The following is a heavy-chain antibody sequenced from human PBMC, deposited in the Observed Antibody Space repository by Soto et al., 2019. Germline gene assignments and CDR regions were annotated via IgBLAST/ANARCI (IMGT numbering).Heavy chain of an antibody. CDR2: IYYSGST. V-gene: IGHV4-31*03. Sequence: QVQLQESGPGLVKPSQTLSLTCTVSGGSISSGGYYWSWIRQHPGKGLEWIGYIYYSGSTYYNPSLKSXXTXSEXTSKNQFSLKLSSVTAADTAVYYCARDAASDAFDIWGQGTMVTVSS. D-gene: IGHD6-13*01. CDR3: ARDAASDAFDI. CDR1: GGSISSGGYY. J-gene: IGHJ3*02.